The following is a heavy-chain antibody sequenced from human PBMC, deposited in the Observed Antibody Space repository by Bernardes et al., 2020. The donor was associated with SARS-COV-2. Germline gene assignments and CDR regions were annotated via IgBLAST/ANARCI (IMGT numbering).Heavy chain of an antibody. D-gene: IGHD2-21*01. CDR2: MNPNSGNT. CDR1: GYTFTSYD. J-gene: IGHJ4*02. CDR3: ARTFYYDRGGDSVFDQ. V-gene: IGHV1-8*01. Sequence: SVKVSCKASGYTFTSYDINWVRQATGQGLEWMGWMNPNSGNTGYAQKFQGRVTMTRNTAISTEYMQLSRLTSDDTAVYYCARTFYYDRGGDSVFDQWGQGTLVSVSS.